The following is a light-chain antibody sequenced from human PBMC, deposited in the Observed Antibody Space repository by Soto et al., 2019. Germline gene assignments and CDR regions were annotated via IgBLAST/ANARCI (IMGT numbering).Light chain of an antibody. Sequence: EIVLTQSPGTLSLSPGERATLSCRASQSISSSYLAWYKQKPGQAPRLLVYGASSRATGISDRFSSSGSGTDFTLTISRLEPEDFAVYYCQQYGSSRFTFGPGTKVDIK. CDR3: QQYGSSRFT. J-gene: IGKJ3*01. CDR2: GAS. V-gene: IGKV3-20*01. CDR1: QSISSSY.